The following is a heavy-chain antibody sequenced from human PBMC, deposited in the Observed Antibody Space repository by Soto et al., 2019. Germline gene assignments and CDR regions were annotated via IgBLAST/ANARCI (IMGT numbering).Heavy chain of an antibody. CDR1: GFTFSSYA. CDR2: ISGSGGST. Sequence: EVQLLESGGGLVQPGGSLRLSCAASGFTFSSYAMSWVRQAPGKGLERVSVISGSGGSTYYADSVKGRFTISTDNSKNTLYLQMNSLRAEDTAVYYCAKRGSGSYYDYWGQGTLVTVSS. V-gene: IGHV3-23*01. D-gene: IGHD3-10*01. CDR3: AKRGSGSYYDY. J-gene: IGHJ4*02.